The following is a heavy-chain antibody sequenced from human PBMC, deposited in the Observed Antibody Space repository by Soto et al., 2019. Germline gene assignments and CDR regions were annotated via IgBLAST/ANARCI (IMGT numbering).Heavy chain of an antibody. CDR1: GDSVSSNSAA. D-gene: IGHD4-17*01. Sequence: KQSQTLSLTCAISGDSVSSNSAAWNWIRQSPSRGLEWLGRTYYRSKWYNDYAVSVKSRITINPDTSKNQFSLQLNSVTPEDTAVYYCARDDSFRLGYGGNYYYGMDVWGQGTTVTVSS. CDR3: ARDDSFRLGYGGNYYYGMDV. J-gene: IGHJ6*02. V-gene: IGHV6-1*01. CDR2: TYYRSKWYN.